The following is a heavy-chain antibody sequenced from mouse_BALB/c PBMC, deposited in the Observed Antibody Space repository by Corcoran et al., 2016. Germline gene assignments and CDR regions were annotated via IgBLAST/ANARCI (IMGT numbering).Heavy chain of an antibody. Sequence: EVQLQQSGAELVTRGASVKLSCTASGFNIKDTYMHWVKQGPEQGLEWIGRIDPANGNTKYDPKFQGKATITADTSSNTAYLQLSSLTSEDTAVYYCARWDWYFDVWGAGTTVTVSS. CDR3: ARWDWYFDV. V-gene: IGHV14-3*02. J-gene: IGHJ1*01. CDR1: GFNIKDTY. CDR2: IDPANGNT.